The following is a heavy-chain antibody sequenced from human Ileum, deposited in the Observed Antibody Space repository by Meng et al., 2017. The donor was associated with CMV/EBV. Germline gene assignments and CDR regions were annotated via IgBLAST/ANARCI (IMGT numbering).Heavy chain of an antibody. CDR1: DFTVSGKY. CDR2: IYGSGST. J-gene: IGHJ4*02. V-gene: IGHV3-53*01. Sequence: DVQLVEPGGGLIQPGGSLRLSCAASDFTVSGKYMSWVRQAPGKGLEWVSPIYGSGSTYYADSVKGRFTISRDNAKNTLYLQMNSLRAEDTAVYHCASRPSGDYPYFDFWGQGTLVTVSS. CDR3: ASRPSGDYPYFDF. D-gene: IGHD3-3*01.